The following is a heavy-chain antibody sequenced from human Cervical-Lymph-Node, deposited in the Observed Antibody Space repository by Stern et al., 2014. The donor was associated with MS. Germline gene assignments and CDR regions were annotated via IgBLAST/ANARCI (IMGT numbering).Heavy chain of an antibody. V-gene: IGHV3-49*05. CDR1: GFTFGDYA. Sequence: EVQLVESGGGLVMPGRSLRLSCTGSGFTFGDYAMTWFRQAPGKGLDWVGYIRSKAYGGTTDYAASVKGRFTISRDDSKSIAYLQMNSLITEDTAVYYCIRAHSIFDRSGILVGKVFWGQGTLVTVSS. D-gene: IGHD3-22*01. CDR3: IRAHSIFDRSGILVGKVF. CDR2: IRSKAYGGTT. J-gene: IGHJ4*02.